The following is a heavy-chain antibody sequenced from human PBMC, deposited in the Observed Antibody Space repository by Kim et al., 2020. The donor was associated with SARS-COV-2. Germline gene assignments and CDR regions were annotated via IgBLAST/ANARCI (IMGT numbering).Heavy chain of an antibody. Sequence: GGSLRLSCAASGFTFSSYGMHWVRQAPGKGLEWVAVIWYDGSNKYYADSVKGRFTISRDNSKNTLYLQMNSLRAEDTAVYYCAKEVGGGRPDNYFDYWGQGTLVTVSS. D-gene: IGHD3-16*01. CDR3: AKEVGGGRPDNYFDY. CDR2: IWYDGSNK. CDR1: GFTFSSYG. J-gene: IGHJ4*02. V-gene: IGHV3-33*06.